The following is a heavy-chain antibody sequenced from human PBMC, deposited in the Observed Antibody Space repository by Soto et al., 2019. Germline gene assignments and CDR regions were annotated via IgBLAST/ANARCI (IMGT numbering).Heavy chain of an antibody. V-gene: IGHV3-53*01. D-gene: IGHD3-22*01. CDR2: IYSGGST. CDR3: ARDRVVSGYPEYFQH. J-gene: IGHJ1*01. CDR1: GFTVSSNY. Sequence: EVQLVESGGGLIQPGGSLRLSCAASGFTVSSNYMSWVRQAPGKGLEWVSVIYSGGSTYYADSVKGRFTISRDNSKNTLSLQMNTLRAEDTAVYYCARDRVVSGYPEYFQHWGQGTLVTVSS.